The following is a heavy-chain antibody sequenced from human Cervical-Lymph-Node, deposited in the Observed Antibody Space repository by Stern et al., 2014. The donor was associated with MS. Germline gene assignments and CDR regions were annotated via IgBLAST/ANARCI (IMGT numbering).Heavy chain of an antibody. D-gene: IGHD6-19*01. Sequence: QVQLLQPGAEVKKPGASVQVSCKASGYTFTTYYMHWVRQAPGQGLEWMGIINPSGGSTRYAQKFRGRVTMTRDTSTSTVYMELSSLTSEDTAVYYCAREVAGHRLGMMDVWGQGTTVTVSS. CDR3: AREVAGHRLGMMDV. CDR1: GYTFTTYY. J-gene: IGHJ6*02. V-gene: IGHV1-46*01. CDR2: INPSGGST.